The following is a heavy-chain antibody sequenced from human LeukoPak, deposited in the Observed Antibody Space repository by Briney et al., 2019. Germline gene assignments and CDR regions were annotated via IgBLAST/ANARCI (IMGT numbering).Heavy chain of an antibody. V-gene: IGHV3-30*02. CDR3: AKDGDGIVVVPAAKRGAFDI. CDR1: GFTFRNYG. J-gene: IGHJ3*02. D-gene: IGHD2-2*01. CDR2: IRYDGTEK. Sequence: TGGSLRLPCAASGFTFRNYGMHWVRQAPGMGLEWVAFIRYDGTEKYYVDSVKGRFSISRDNSKNTLYLQMNSLRAQDTAVYYCAKDGDGIVVVPAAKRGAFDIWGQGTMVTVSS.